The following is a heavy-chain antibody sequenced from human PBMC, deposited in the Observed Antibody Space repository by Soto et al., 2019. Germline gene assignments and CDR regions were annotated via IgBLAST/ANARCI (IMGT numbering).Heavy chain of an antibody. V-gene: IGHV1-69*06. D-gene: IGHD6-13*01. CDR1: GGTFSSYA. J-gene: IGHJ6*02. CDR2: IVPLFRTT. CDR3: ARGGYSSTWSNLLDRSGLDV. Sequence: QVQLVQSGAEAKKPGSSVKVSCKTSGGTFSSYAISWVRQAPGQGLEWMGGIVPLFRTTNYEQKFQGRVTITAATSTYTGYMELSGLRSGDTAVYYCARGGYSSTWSNLLDRSGLDVWGQGTTVTVSS.